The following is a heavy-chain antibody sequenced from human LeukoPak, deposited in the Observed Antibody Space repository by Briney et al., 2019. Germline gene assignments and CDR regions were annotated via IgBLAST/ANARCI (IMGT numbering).Heavy chain of an antibody. CDR3: ARVGPYCSSTSCYTDYYYYMDV. Sequence: SETLSLTCTVSGGSISSSYSYWGWIRQPPGKGLEWIGNIYYSGSTYYNPSLKSRVTISVDTSKNQFSLKLSSVTAADTAVYYCARVGPYCSSTSCYTDYYYYMDVWGKGTTVTVSS. CDR1: GGSISSSYSY. J-gene: IGHJ6*03. V-gene: IGHV4-39*01. D-gene: IGHD2-2*02. CDR2: IYYSGST.